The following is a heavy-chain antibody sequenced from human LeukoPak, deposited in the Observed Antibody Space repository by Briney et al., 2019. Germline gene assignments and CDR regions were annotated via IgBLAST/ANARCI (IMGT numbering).Heavy chain of an antibody. D-gene: IGHD3-22*01. CDR1: GFTFSSYG. CDR2: IWYDGSNK. V-gene: IGHV3-33*01. Sequence: GGSLRLSCAASGFTFSSYGMHWVRQAPGKGLEWVAVIWYDGSNKYYADSVKGRFTISRDNSKNTLYLQMNSLRAEDTAVYYCARFKGAYYDSGGYYFDYWGQGTLVTVSS. CDR3: ARFKGAYYDSGGYYFDY. J-gene: IGHJ4*02.